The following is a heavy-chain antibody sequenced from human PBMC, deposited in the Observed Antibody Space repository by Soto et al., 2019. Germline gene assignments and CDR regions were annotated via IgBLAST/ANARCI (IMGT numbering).Heavy chain of an antibody. J-gene: IGHJ4*02. CDR2: IYPGDSDT. CDR3: ARHPYSSGWYASDY. V-gene: IGHV5-51*01. Sequence: PVESLKISCNGSGYSLTSYWIGWVRQMPGKGLEWMGIIYPGDSDTRYSPSFQGQVTISADKSISTAYLQWSSLKASDTAMYYCARHPYSSGWYASDYWGQGTLVTVSS. CDR1: GYSLTSYW. D-gene: IGHD6-19*01.